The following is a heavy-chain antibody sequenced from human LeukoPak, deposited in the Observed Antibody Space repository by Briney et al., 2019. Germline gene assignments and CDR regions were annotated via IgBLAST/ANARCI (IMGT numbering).Heavy chain of an antibody. V-gene: IGHV1-18*01. CDR1: GYTFTSYG. J-gene: IGHJ6*03. Sequence: ASVKVSCKASGYTFTSYGISWVRQAPGQGLEWMGWISAYNGNTNYAQKLQGRVTMTTDTSTSTAYMELRSLRSDDTAVYYCARDGFGGGDLNYYYYMDVWGKGTTVTVSS. CDR2: ISAYNGNT. CDR3: ARDGFGGGDLNYYYYMDV. D-gene: IGHD2-21*02.